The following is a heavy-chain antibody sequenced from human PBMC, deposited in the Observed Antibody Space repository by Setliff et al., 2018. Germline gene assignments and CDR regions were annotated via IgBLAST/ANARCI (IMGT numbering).Heavy chain of an antibody. CDR3: AGYQGSGSNYKVVNWFDP. CDR1: GGSIRSSTHY. CDR2: IYYSGLT. J-gene: IGHJ5*02. V-gene: IGHV4-39*02. Sequence: PSETLSLTCTVSGGSIRSSTHYWGWIRQPPGKGLEWIGTIYYSGLTYYTPSLRSRATISVDTSKNRFSLQLSSVTAADTAVYYCAGYQGSGSNYKVVNWFDPWVPETLLVTVSS. D-gene: IGHD3-10*01.